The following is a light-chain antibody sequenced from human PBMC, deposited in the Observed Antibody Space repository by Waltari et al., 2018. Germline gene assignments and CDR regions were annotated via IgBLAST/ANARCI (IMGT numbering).Light chain of an antibody. V-gene: IGLV2-14*01. CDR3: SSFTSSTTGI. J-gene: IGLJ2*01. Sequence: SALTQPDSVSGSPGQSITISCSGSSSDSGGYEYVSWYQQHPGKAPNVIIYDVSNRPSGVSTRFSGSKSGSSASLTISGLQAEDEADYYCSSFTSSTTGIFGGGTKLTVL. CDR2: DVS. CDR1: SSDSGGYEY.